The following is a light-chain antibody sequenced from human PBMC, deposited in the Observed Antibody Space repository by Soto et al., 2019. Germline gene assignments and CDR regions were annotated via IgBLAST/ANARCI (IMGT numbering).Light chain of an antibody. V-gene: IGKV3-11*01. Sequence: EIVMTQSPATPSVSPGERATLSCRASQSVSNNLAWYQQKPGQAPRLLMYDASKRATDIPDRFIGSGSGTDFTLTISSLEPEDFAVYYCHQRSNWPPFTFGGGTKVDIK. CDR1: QSVSNN. CDR2: DAS. J-gene: IGKJ4*01. CDR3: HQRSNWPPFT.